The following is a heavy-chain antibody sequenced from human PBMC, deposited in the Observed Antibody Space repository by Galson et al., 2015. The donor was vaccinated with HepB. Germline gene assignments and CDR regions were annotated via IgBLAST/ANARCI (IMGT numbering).Heavy chain of an antibody. CDR2: INHSGST. D-gene: IGHD4-11*01. V-gene: IGHV4-34*01. CDR1: GGSFSGYY. CDR3: ARDREVYRFDY. Sequence: SETLSLTCAVYGGSFSGYYWSWIRQPPGKGLEWIGEINHSGSTNYNPSLKSRVTISVDTSKNQFSLKLSSVTAADTAVYYCARDREVYRFDYWGQGTLVTVSS. J-gene: IGHJ4*02.